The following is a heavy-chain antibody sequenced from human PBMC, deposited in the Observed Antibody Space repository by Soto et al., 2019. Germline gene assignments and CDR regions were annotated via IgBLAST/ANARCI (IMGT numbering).Heavy chain of an antibody. CDR2: IYWDDEK. CDR3: AHRRSIGAIRGTPHHAFDI. J-gene: IGHJ3*02. Sequence: QITLKESGPMLVKPTQTLTLTCTFSGFSLSSSGVGVGWIRQPPGKAWEWLALIYWDDEKSYRPSLKSRLTITKDTSKNQVVLTMTNMDPGDTGTYYCAHRRSIGAIRGTPHHAFDIWGQGTLVTVSP. CDR1: GFSLSSSGVG. V-gene: IGHV2-5*02. D-gene: IGHD1-7*01.